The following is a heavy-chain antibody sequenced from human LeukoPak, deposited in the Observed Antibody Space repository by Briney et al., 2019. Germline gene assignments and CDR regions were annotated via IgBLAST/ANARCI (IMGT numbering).Heavy chain of an antibody. V-gene: IGHV3-23*01. CDR3: AKDGEVRGVIALDY. Sequence: PGGSLRLSCAASGLTFSSDAMSRGRQTPRRGALRVSAISGSGGSTYYADSVKGRFTISSDNSKNTLYVQMKSLRAEATAVYYCAKDGEVRGVIALDYWGQGTLVTVSS. CDR1: GLTFSSDA. J-gene: IGHJ4*02. D-gene: IGHD3-10*01. CDR2: ISGSGGST.